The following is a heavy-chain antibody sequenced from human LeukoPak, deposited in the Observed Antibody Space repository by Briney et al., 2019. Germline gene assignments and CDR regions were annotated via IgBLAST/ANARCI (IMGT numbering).Heavy chain of an antibody. J-gene: IGHJ5*02. Sequence: PSETLSLTCTVSGGSISSYYWSWIRQPPGKGLGWIGYIYYSGSTNYNPSLKSRVTISVDTSKNQFSLKLSSVTAADTAVYYCARVAATDVWFDPWGQGTLVTVSS. CDR2: IYYSGST. D-gene: IGHD2-15*01. CDR1: GGSISSYY. CDR3: ARVAATDVWFDP. V-gene: IGHV4-59*01.